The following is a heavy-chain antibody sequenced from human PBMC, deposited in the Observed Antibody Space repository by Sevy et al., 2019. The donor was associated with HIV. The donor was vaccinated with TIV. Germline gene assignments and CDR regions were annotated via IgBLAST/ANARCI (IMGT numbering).Heavy chain of an antibody. CDR3: AKGNHGELIFYFYYHMDV. CDR2: CSGSGDDT. V-gene: IGHV3-23*01. J-gene: IGHJ6*03. CDR1: GFTFRSCA. D-gene: IGHD3-10*01. Sequence: GGSLRLSCVASGFTFRSCAMNWVRQAPGKGLEWVSSCSGSGDDTYYAASVKGRFTISRDNSKNTLYLQMNSLRAEDTAVYYCAKGNHGELIFYFYYHMDVWGKGTTVTAS.